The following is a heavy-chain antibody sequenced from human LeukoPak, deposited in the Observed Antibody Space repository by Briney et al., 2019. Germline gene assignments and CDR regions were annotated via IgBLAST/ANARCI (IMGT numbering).Heavy chain of an antibody. J-gene: IGHJ6*03. D-gene: IGHD3-10*01. CDR2: IYYGGNT. CDR3: ARQIARGYGINFYYMDV. CDR1: GDSINSYTYSSINSTTYY. Sequence: PSETLSLTCTLSGDSINSYTYSSINSTTYYWGWIRQAPGKGLEAIGNIYYGGNTYYNPSLKNRLTISVDTSKNQFSLRLSPVTATDTAVYYCARQIARGYGINFYYMDVWGKGTTVTVSS. V-gene: IGHV4-39*01.